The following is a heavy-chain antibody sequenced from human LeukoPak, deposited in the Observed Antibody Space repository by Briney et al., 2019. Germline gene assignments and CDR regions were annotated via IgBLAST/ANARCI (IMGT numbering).Heavy chain of an antibody. CDR3: ANALEYGSGTYYYYYYYMDV. CDR2: ISGSGGST. CDR1: GFTFSSYA. J-gene: IGHJ6*03. Sequence: GGSLRLSCAASGFTFSSYAMSWVRQAPGKGLEWVSAISGSGGSTYYADSVKGRFTISRDNSKNTLYLQMNSLRAEDTAVYYRANALEYGSGTYYYYYYYMDVWGKGTTVTVSS. V-gene: IGHV3-23*01. D-gene: IGHD3-10*01.